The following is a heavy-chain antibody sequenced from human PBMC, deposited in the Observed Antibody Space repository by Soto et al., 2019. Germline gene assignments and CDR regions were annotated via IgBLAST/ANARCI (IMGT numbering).Heavy chain of an antibody. CDR3: ATGRCIVGATDGLCDY. CDR2: IIPIFGTA. D-gene: IGHD1-26*01. Sequence: SVKVSCKASGGTFSSYATSWVRQAPGQGLEWMGGIIPIFGTANYAQKFQGRVTITADESTSTAYMELSSLRSEDTAVYYCATGRCIVGATDGLCDYWGQGTLVTVSS. J-gene: IGHJ4*02. V-gene: IGHV1-69*13. CDR1: GGTFSSYA.